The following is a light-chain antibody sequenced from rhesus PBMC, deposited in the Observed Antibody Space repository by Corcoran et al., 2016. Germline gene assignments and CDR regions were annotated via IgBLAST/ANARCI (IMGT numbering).Light chain of an antibody. CDR3: QQRNSYPLT. CDR1: QGISSY. V-gene: IGKV1-38*01. Sequence: DIQLTQSPSSLSASVGDRVTITCRASQGISSYLAWSQQKPGKAPKLLFYDASNLQSGVQSRFSGSGSGTDFTLTISSLQPEDFAVYYCQQRNSYPLTFGGGTKVEIK. J-gene: IGKJ4*01. CDR2: DAS.